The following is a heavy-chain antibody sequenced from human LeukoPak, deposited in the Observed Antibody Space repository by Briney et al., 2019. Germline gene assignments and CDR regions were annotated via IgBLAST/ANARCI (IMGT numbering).Heavy chain of an antibody. CDR1: GYTFTSYG. D-gene: IGHD3-9*01. V-gene: IGHV1-18*01. J-gene: IGHJ4*02. CDR2: ISAYNGYT. CDR3: ARDSPSNYDILTGYKYYFDY. Sequence: ASVKVSCKASGYTFTSYGISWVRQAPGQGLEWMGWISAYNGYTNYAQKFQGRVTITADESTSTAYMELSSLRSEDTAVYYCARDSPSNYDILTGYKYYFDYWGQGTLVTVSS.